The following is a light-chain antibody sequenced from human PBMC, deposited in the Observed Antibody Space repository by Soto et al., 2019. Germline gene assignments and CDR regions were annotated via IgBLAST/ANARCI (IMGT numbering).Light chain of an antibody. V-gene: IGLV3-21*02. J-gene: IGLJ1*01. CDR3: AAWDDILNGFV. CDR2: DDT. Sequence: SYELTRPPSVSVAPGQTAIITCGGTNIGAKTVHWYRQRPGQAPVLVVYDDTNRPSGIPERFSGSNSGNTATLTISRVEVEDEADYYCAAWDDILNGFVFGGGTKLTVL. CDR1: NIGAKT.